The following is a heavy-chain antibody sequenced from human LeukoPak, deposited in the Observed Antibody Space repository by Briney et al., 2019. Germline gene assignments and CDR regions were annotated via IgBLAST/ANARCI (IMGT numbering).Heavy chain of an antibody. Sequence: SETLSLTCDVYGGSFSGYYWTWIRQPPGKGLEWLGEFTHLETTNYNPSLKSRVTVSVDTSRNQFSLTLTSVTATDTAVYFCARGNRRLGYYGSGSRLPYDSWGQGTLVTVSS. CDR1: GGSFSGYY. J-gene: IGHJ5*02. CDR3: ARGNRRLGYYGSGSRLPYDS. D-gene: IGHD3-10*01. CDR2: FTHLETT. V-gene: IGHV4-34*01.